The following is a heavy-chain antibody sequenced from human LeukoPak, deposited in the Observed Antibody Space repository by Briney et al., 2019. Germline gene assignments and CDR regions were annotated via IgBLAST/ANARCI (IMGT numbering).Heavy chain of an antibody. CDR3: ARGNYDFWSGYSPFDY. CDR1: GYTFTSYD. J-gene: IGHJ4*02. D-gene: IGHD3-3*01. V-gene: IGHV1-8*01. CDR2: KNPNSGNT. Sequence: GASVKVSCKASGYTFTSYDINWVRQATGQGLEWMGWKNPNSGNTGYAQKFQGRVTMTRNTSISTAYMELSSLRSEDTAVYYCARGNYDFWSGYSPFDYWGQGTLVTVSS.